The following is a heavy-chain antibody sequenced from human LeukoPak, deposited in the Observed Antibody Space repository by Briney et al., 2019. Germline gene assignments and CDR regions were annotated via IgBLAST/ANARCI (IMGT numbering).Heavy chain of an antibody. V-gene: IGHV4-59*08. D-gene: IGHD6-19*01. CDR3: ARIDRAVAGTIDY. CDR2: IYYSGST. CDR1: GGSISSYF. J-gene: IGHJ4*02. Sequence: SETLSLTCTVSGGSISSYFWSWIRQPPGKGLEWIGYIYYSGSTNYNPSLKSRVTMSADTSKNQFSLKLSSVTAADTAVYYCARIDRAVAGTIDYWGQGTLVTVSS.